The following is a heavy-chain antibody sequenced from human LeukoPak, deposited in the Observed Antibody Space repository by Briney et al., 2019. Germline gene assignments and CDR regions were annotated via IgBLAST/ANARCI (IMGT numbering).Heavy chain of an antibody. D-gene: IGHD6-13*01. CDR2: IHSSGST. Sequence: SETLSLTCTVSGGSISSYYWSWIRQPPGKGLEWIGYIHSSGSTNYNTSLKSRVTIPVDTSKNQFSLKLSSVTAAEPAVYYCSNTGPGIAAGGAVWFNPWGQGTVVTVSS. J-gene: IGHJ5*02. CDR3: SNTGPGIAAGGAVWFNP. CDR1: GGSISSYY. V-gene: IGHV4-59*01.